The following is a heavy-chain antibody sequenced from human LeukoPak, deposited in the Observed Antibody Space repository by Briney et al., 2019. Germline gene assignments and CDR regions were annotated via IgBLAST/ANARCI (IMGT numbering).Heavy chain of an antibody. Sequence: GGSLRLSCAVSGFTFSSWWMTWVRQAPGKGLEWVANIKQDGSEKNYVDSVKGRFTISRDNAKNSLDLQMNRLRAEDTAVYYCARAGGDYWGQGTLVTVSS. J-gene: IGHJ4*02. CDR3: ARAGGDY. D-gene: IGHD3-10*01. CDR2: IKQDGSEK. V-gene: IGHV3-7*04. CDR1: GFTFSSWW.